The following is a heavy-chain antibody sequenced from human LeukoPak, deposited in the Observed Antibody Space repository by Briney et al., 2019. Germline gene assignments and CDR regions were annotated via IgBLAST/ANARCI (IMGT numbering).Heavy chain of an antibody. D-gene: IGHD3-9*01. J-gene: IGHJ6*02. CDR3: ARDLNARDILTGYYYYYGIDV. V-gene: IGHV4-30-4*01. CDR1: GGSISSGDYY. Sequence: SQTLSLTCTVSGGSISSGDYYWSWIRQPPGKGLEWLGYIYYSGSTYYNPSLKSRVTISVDTSKNQFSLKLSSVTAADTAVYYCARDLNARDILTGYYYYYGIDVWGQGTTVTVSS. CDR2: IYYSGST.